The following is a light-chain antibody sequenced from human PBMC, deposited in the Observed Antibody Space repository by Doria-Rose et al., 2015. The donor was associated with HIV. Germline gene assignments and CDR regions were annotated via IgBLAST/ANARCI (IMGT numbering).Light chain of an antibody. CDR1: QSFSSTY. Sequence: TQSPGTLSLSPGERATLSCRASQSFSSTYLAWYQQKPGQAPSLPIYDGSTRATGIPDRFSASGSGTDFTLTINRLEPEDFALYYCHQCGTSWTFGQGTKVE. V-gene: IGKV3-20*01. J-gene: IGKJ1*01. CDR2: DGS. CDR3: HQCGTSWT.